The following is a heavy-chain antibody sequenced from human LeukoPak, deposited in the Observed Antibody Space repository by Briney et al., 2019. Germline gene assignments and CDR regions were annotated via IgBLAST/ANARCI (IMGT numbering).Heavy chain of an antibody. V-gene: IGHV4-31*03. Sequence: SETLSLTCTVSGGSISRDGHCWSWIRQYPGKGLESIGTVSSSGTTTYNPSLKSRVTISLDTSQNQFSLNLRSLTAADTAVYYCAREMARDAFDIWGQGTMVTVSS. CDR3: AREMARDAFDI. D-gene: IGHD2-8*01. CDR2: VSSSGTT. J-gene: IGHJ3*02. CDR1: GGSISRDGHC.